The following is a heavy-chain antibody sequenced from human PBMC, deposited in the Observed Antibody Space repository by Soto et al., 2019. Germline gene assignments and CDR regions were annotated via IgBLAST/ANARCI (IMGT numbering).Heavy chain of an antibody. D-gene: IGHD6-19*01. V-gene: IGHV1-2*02. J-gene: IGHJ6*02. CDR2: INPNSGGT. CDR3: ARTVAGRNYYYYGMDV. Sequence: ASVKVSCKASGYTFTGYYMHWVRQAPGQGLEWMGWINPNSGGTNYAQKFQGRVTMTRDTSISTAYIELSRLRSDDTAVYYCARTVAGRNYYYYGMDVWGQGATVTVSS. CDR1: GYTFTGYY.